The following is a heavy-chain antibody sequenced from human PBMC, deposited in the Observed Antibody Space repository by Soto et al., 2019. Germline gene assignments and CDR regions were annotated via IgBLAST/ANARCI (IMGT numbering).Heavy chain of an antibody. CDR1: GGSISSYY. J-gene: IGHJ4*02. CDR2: IYYSGST. D-gene: IGHD3-22*01. Sequence: QVQLQESGPGLVKPSETLSLTCTASGGSISSYYWSWIRQPPGKGLEWMGYIYYSGSTNYNPSLKSRVTISVDTSKNQFSLKLSSVTAADTAVYYCARERYYCDSSSFAGIDYWGQGTLVTVSS. V-gene: IGHV4-59*01. CDR3: ARERYYCDSSSFAGIDY.